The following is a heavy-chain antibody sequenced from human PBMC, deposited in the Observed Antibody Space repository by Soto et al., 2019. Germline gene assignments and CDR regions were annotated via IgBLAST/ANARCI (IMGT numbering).Heavy chain of an antibody. J-gene: IGHJ5*02. Sequence: NPSETLSLTCTVSGGSISSGDYYWSWIRQPPGKGLEWIGYIYYSGSTYYNPSLKSRVTISVDTSKNQFSLKLSSVTVADTAVYYCARSGHCSGGSCYHQFDPWGQGTLVTVSS. CDR1: GGSISSGDYY. CDR3: ARSGHCSGGSCYHQFDP. V-gene: IGHV4-30-4*01. CDR2: IYYSGST. D-gene: IGHD2-15*01.